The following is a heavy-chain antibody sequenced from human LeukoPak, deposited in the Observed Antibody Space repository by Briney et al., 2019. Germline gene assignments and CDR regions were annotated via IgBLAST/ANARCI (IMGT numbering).Heavy chain of an antibody. CDR1: GFTFSSYA. V-gene: IGHV3-23*01. Sequence: GGSLRLPCAASGFTFSSYAMSWVRQAPGKGLEWVSAISGSGGRTYYADSVKGRFTISRDNSKNTLYLQMNSLRAEDTAVYYCAKLGPGYYGSGSYELHVMDVWGQGTTVTVSS. CDR3: AKLGPGYYGSGSYELHVMDV. D-gene: IGHD3-10*01. J-gene: IGHJ6*02. CDR2: ISGSGGRT.